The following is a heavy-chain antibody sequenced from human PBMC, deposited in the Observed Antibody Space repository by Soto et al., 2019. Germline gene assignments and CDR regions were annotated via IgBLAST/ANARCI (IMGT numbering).Heavy chain of an antibody. D-gene: IGHD3-10*01. CDR3: ARDDYFGSGSYYTRPLNY. V-gene: IGHV3-23*01. CDR2: ISGSGGSK. Sequence: GGSLRLSCAASGFTFSSYAMSWVRQAPGKGLEWVSAISGSGGSKYYADSVKGRFTISRDNSKNTLYLQMNSLRAEDTAVYYCARDDYFGSGSYYTRPLNYWGQGTLVTVST. CDR1: GFTFSSYA. J-gene: IGHJ4*02.